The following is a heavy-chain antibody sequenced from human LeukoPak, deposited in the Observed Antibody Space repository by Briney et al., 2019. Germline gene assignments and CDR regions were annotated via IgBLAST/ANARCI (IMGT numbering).Heavy chain of an antibody. CDR1: GYTFTGYY. CDR2: INPNSGGT. Sequence: ASVKVSCKASGYTFTGYYMHWVRQAPGQGLEWMGWINPNSGGTNYAQKFQGRVTMTRDTSISTAYMELSRLRSDDTAVYYCATAHSSGWYLQYWGQGTLVTVSS. CDR3: ATAHSSGWYLQY. J-gene: IGHJ1*01. D-gene: IGHD6-19*01. V-gene: IGHV1-2*02.